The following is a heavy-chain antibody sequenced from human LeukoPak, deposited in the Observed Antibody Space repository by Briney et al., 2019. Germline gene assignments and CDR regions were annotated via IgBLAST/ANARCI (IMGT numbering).Heavy chain of an antibody. CDR2: FYHGGST. J-gene: IGHJ4*02. Sequence: SETLSLTCTVSGYSISTGYYWDWIRQPPGRGLEGIGTFYHGGSTYYNPSLKSRVTISVDTSKNQFSLNLTSVTAADTAVYYRARATSIAARPQTIFVYWGQGTLVTASS. D-gene: IGHD6-6*01. CDR3: ARATSIAARPQTIFVY. V-gene: IGHV4-38-2*02. CDR1: GYSISTGYY.